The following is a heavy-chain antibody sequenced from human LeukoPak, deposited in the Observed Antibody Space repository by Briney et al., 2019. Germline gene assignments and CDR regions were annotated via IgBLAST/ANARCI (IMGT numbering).Heavy chain of an antibody. CDR2: INYSGST. D-gene: IGHD2-2*02. CDR1: GGSFSGYY. V-gene: IGHV4-34*01. CDR3: AAAIRYYYDMDV. J-gene: IGHJ6*02. Sequence: PSETLSLTCAVSGGSFSGYYWSWVRQPPGKGLEWIGEINYSGSTNYNPSLKSRVTMSLDTSKNQFSLKLSSVTAADTAVYYCAAAIRYYYDMDVWGQGTTVAVPS.